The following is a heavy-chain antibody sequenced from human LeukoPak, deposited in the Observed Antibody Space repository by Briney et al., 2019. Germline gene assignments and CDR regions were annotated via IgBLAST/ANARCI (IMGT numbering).Heavy chain of an antibody. Sequence: ASVKVSCKASGYTFTNYGITWVRQAPGQGLEWMGWISANNGDTNYAQKVQGRVIMTTGTSTTTAYLELRSLRYDDTAVYYCARGTPRPEYFQHWGQGTLVTVSS. D-gene: IGHD2-15*01. V-gene: IGHV1-18*04. CDR2: ISANNGDT. CDR1: GYTFTNYG. CDR3: ARGTPRPEYFQH. J-gene: IGHJ1*01.